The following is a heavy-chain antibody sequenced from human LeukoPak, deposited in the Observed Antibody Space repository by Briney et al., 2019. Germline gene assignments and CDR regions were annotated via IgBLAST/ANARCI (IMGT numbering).Heavy chain of an antibody. V-gene: IGHV3-33*06. CDR3: AKGSLVGATTPFDY. Sequence: PGRSLRLSCAASGFTFSSYGMHWVRQAPGKGLEWVAVIWYDGSNKYYADSVKGRFTISRDNSKNTLYLQMNSLIAEDTAVYYCAKGSLVGATTPFDYWGQGTLVTVSS. CDR1: GFTFSSYG. D-gene: IGHD1-26*01. J-gene: IGHJ4*02. CDR2: IWYDGSNK.